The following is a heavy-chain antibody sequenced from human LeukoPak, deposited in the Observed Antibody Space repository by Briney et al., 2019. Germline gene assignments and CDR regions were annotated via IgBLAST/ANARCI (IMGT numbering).Heavy chain of an antibody. D-gene: IGHD2-8*01. Sequence: GGSLRLSFPPSGFTFSNSYMNGVRQPPGTGLEWVSVIYAGGNTYYADSVKGRFTISRDNSENTLYLQMNSLRPEDTAVYYCARGVYNWGQGTLVTVSS. CDR1: GFTFSNSY. CDR2: IYAGGNT. J-gene: IGHJ4*02. CDR3: ARGVYN. V-gene: IGHV3-66*02.